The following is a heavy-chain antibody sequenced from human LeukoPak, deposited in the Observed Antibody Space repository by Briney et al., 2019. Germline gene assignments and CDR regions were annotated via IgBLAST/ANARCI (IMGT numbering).Heavy chain of an antibody. V-gene: IGHV3-66*01. J-gene: IGHJ4*02. CDR3: ARSLIVGATAPDY. CDR2: IHTGGNT. D-gene: IGHD1-26*01. Sequence: PGGSLRLSCAVSGFSVSSKYMSWVRQAPGKGLEWVSVIHTGGNTYYADSVKGRFTISRDNSKNTLYLQMNSLRAEDTALYYCARSLIVGATAPDYWGQGTLVTVSS. CDR1: GFSVSSKY.